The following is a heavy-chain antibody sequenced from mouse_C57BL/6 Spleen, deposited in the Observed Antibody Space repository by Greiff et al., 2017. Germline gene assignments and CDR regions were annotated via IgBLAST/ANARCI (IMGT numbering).Heavy chain of an antibody. D-gene: IGHD1-1*01. CDR1: GYSITSGYY. CDR2: ISYDGSN. J-gene: IGHJ4*01. V-gene: IGHV3-6*01. Sequence: EVQLQESGPGLVKPSQSLSLTCSVTGYSITSGYYWNWIRQFPGNKLEWMGYISYDGSNNYNPSLKNRISITRDTSKNQFFLKLNSVTTEDTATYYCARGVYYYGSPFYYAMDYWGQGTSVTVSA. CDR3: ARGVYYYGSPFYYAMDY.